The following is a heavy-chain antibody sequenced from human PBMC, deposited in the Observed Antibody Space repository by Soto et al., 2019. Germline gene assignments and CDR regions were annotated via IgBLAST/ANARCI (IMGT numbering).Heavy chain of an antibody. J-gene: IGHJ2*01. CDR3: SRCLYCSGTSCYLDT. CDR2: IYPGDSDI. Sequence: GECLKISCKGSGYSFTRYWIYWMRQIPWKGMECVGIIYPGDSDIRYSPSFHGHVTISADRSSSTAVLQWRSLTASDTAIYYCSRCLYCSGTSCYLDTGGRGTRVPVS. CDR1: GYSFTRYW. D-gene: IGHD2-15*01. V-gene: IGHV5-51*01.